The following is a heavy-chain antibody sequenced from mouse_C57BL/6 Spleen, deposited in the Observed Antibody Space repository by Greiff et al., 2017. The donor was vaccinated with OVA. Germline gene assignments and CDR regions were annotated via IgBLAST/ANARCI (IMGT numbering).Heavy chain of an antibody. CDR3: ARSPLYDGYSSYAMDY. D-gene: IGHD2-3*01. J-gene: IGHJ4*01. V-gene: IGHV1-81*01. CDR1: GYTFTSYG. CDR2: IYPRSGNT. Sequence: VQLVESGAELARPGASVKLSCKASGYTFTSYGISWVKQRTGQGLEWIGEIYPRSGNTYYNEKFKGKATLTADKSSSTAYMELRSLTSEDSAVYFCARSPLYDGYSSYAMDYWGQGTSVTVSS.